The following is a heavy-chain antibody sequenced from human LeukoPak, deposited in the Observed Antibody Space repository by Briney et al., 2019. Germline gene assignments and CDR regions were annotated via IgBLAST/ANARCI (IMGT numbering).Heavy chain of an antibody. J-gene: IGHJ4*02. D-gene: IGHD6-13*01. V-gene: IGHV3-21*01. CDR1: GFTFSSNS. CDR2: ISSSSIYI. Sequence: GGSLRLSCAASGFTFSSNSMNWVRQAPGKGLEWVSSISSSSIYIYYADSVKGRFTISRDNAKNSLYLQMNSLRAEDTAVYYCASGSSWTHYYFDYWGQGTLVTVSS. CDR3: ASGSSWTHYYFDY.